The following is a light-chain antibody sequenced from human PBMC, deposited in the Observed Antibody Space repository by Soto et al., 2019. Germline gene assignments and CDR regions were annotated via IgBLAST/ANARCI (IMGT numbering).Light chain of an antibody. Sequence: DNQMTQSPSSLSASVGDRVTITCRASQSISSYLNWYQQKPGEAPKLLIYAASTLYGGVPSRFSGSGSGTEFTLTISSLQPDDSATYYCQQYNSYSWTFGQGTKVDIK. J-gene: IGKJ1*01. V-gene: IGKV1-5*01. CDR2: AAS. CDR1: QSISSY. CDR3: QQYNSYSWT.